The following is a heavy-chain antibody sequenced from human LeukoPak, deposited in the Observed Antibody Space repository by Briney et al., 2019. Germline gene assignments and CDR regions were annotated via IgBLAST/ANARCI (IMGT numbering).Heavy chain of an antibody. CDR1: GYTFTNSY. V-gene: IGHV1-46*01. D-gene: IGHD5-24*01. CDR2: INPDGGNT. CDR3: ARIRDGYNDAYDI. J-gene: IGHJ3*02. Sequence: ASVKVSCKASGYTFTNSYIHWVRQAPGQVLEWMGLINPDGGNTNYAQNFQGRVTLTRDTSTSTVYMELNSLRSEDTAIYYCARIRDGYNDAYDIWGQGTVVTVPS.